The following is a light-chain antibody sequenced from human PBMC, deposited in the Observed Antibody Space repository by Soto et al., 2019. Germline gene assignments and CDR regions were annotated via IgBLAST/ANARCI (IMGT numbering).Light chain of an antibody. J-gene: IGLJ1*01. Sequence: QSALTQPASVSGSPGQSITISCTGTSSDVGGYNSVSWYQQHPAKVPKLMIYEVSHRPSGVSDRFSGSKSGNTASLTISGLQAEDEADYYCSSFTSSITYVFGTGTKLTVL. V-gene: IGLV2-14*01. CDR1: SSDVGGYNS. CDR2: EVS. CDR3: SSFTSSITYV.